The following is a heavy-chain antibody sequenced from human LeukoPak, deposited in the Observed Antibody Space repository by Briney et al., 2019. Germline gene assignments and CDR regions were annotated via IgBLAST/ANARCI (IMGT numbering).Heavy chain of an antibody. D-gene: IGHD3-22*01. CDR1: GYTFTSYG. CDR2: ISAYNGNT. CDR3: ARDRYYYRYLDY. J-gene: IGHJ4*02. Sequence: ASVKVSCKASGYTFTSYGISWVRRAPGQGLEWMGWISAYNGNTNYAQKLQGRVTMTTDTSTSTAYMELRSLRSDDTAVYYCARDRYYYRYLDYWGQGTLVTVSS. V-gene: IGHV1-18*01.